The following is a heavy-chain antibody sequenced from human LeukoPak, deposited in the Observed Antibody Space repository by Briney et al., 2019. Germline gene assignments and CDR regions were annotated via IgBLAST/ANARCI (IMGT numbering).Heavy chain of an antibody. V-gene: IGHV3-33*01. D-gene: IGHD1-26*01. CDR3: ARAYSGSYDRLDY. CDR1: GFTFSHYG. J-gene: IGHJ4*02. Sequence: PGRSLRLSCAASGFTFSHYGMHWVRQAPGKGLQWAAIIWYDGSNKYYAESVMGRFTISRDNSENTVYLQMNSLRAEDTAMYYCARAYSGSYDRLDYWGQGTLVTVSS. CDR2: IWYDGSNK.